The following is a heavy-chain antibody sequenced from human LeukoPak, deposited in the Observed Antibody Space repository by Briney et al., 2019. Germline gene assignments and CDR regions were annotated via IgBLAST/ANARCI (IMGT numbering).Heavy chain of an antibody. D-gene: IGHD6-19*01. Sequence: VASVKVSCKASGYTLTSYAMHWVRQAPGQRLEWMGWINAGNGNTKYSQKFQGRGTITRDTSASTAYMELSSLRSEDTAVYYCARADSSGGYGDAFDIWGQGTMVTVSS. CDR1: GYTLTSYA. CDR2: INAGNGNT. CDR3: ARADSSGGYGDAFDI. V-gene: IGHV1-3*01. J-gene: IGHJ3*02.